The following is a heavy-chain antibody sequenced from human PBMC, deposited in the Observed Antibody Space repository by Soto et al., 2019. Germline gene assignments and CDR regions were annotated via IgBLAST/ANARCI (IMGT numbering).Heavy chain of an antibody. D-gene: IGHD3-10*01. Sequence: EVQLVQSGAEVKKPGESLKISCKGSGYSFTSYWIGWVRQMPGKGLEWMGISYPGDSDTRYSPSLQGQVPISADKSISTAYMQWSSLKASDTAMYYCARREVTYYYGSGSYYFDYWGQGTLVTVSS. V-gene: IGHV5-51*03. CDR1: GYSFTSYW. J-gene: IGHJ4*02. CDR2: SYPGDSDT. CDR3: ARREVTYYYGSGSYYFDY.